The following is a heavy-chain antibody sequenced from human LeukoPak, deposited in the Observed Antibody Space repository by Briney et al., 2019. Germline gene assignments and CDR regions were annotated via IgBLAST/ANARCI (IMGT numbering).Heavy chain of an antibody. CDR1: GGSIGSSSYY. Sequence: PSETLSLTCTVSGGSIGSSSYYWGWIRQPPGKGLEWIGSIYYSGSTYYNPSLKSRVTISVDTSKNQFSLKLSSVTAADTAVYYCASRYCSSTSCQRRSFDYWGQGTLVTVSS. J-gene: IGHJ4*02. CDR3: ASRYCSSTSCQRRSFDY. V-gene: IGHV4-39*01. CDR2: IYYSGST. D-gene: IGHD2-2*01.